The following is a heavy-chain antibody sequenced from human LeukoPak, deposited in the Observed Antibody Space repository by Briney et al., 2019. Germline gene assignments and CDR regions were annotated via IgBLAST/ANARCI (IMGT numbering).Heavy chain of an antibody. CDR3: ARDPSRGAYGDYDLAFDY. J-gene: IGHJ4*02. D-gene: IGHD4-17*01. CDR2: ISSSGSTI. CDR1: GFTFSDYY. Sequence: GGSLRLSCAASGFTFSDYYMSWIRQAPGKGLEWVSYISSSGSTIYYADSVKGRFTISRDNAKNSLYLQMNSLRAEDTAVYYCARDPSRGAYGDYDLAFDYWGQGTLVTVSS. V-gene: IGHV3-11*01.